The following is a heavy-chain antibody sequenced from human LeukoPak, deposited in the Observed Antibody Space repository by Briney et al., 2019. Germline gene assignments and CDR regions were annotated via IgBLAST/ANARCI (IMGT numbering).Heavy chain of an antibody. CDR2: IYPGDSDT. V-gene: IGHV5-51*01. CDR1: GYSFTSYW. Sequence: PGESLKISCKGSGYSFTSYWIGWVRQMPGKGLEWMGIIYPGDSDTRYSPSFQGQVTISADKSISTAYLQWSSLKASDTAMYYCARWRFGELLSPAYLFDYWGQGTLVTVSS. CDR3: ARWRFGELLSPAYLFDY. D-gene: IGHD3-10*01. J-gene: IGHJ4*02.